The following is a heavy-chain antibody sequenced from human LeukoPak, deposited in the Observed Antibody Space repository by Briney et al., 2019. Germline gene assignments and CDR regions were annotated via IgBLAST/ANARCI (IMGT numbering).Heavy chain of an antibody. CDR2: VYSGGLT. CDR1: GFTVSDNY. J-gene: IGHJ6*02. Sequence: GGSLRLSCAASGFTVSDNYMSWVRQAPGKGLEWVSTVYSGGLTYYADPVKGRFTISRDNSKNTVYLQMSSLGADDAAVYYCVRDRWPGLGDFWGQGTTVTVSS. D-gene: IGHD6-19*01. V-gene: IGHV3-66*01. CDR3: VRDRWPGLGDF.